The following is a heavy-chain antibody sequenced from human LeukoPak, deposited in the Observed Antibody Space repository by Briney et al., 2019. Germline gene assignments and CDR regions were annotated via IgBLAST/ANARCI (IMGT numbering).Heavy chain of an antibody. V-gene: IGHV4-61*01. Sequence: NSSETLSLTCTVSGGSVSSGTYYWSWIRQPPGKGLEWIGYIYYSGSTNYNPSLKSRVTISVDTSMNQFSLKLSSVTAADTAVYYCAREVPEQQLDYWGQGTLVTVSS. CDR3: AREVPEQQLDY. CDR2: IYYSGST. D-gene: IGHD6-13*01. J-gene: IGHJ4*02. CDR1: GGSVSSGTYY.